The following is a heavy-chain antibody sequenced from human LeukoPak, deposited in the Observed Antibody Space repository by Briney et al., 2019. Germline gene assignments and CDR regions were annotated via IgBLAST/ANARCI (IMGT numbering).Heavy chain of an antibody. Sequence: PSETLSLTCTVSGGSISSSSYYWGWIRQPPGKGLEWIGSIYYSGSTYYNPSLKSRDTISVDTSKNQFSLKLSSVTAADTAVYYCARHDYGDYVGSWYFDYWGQGTLVTVSS. V-gene: IGHV4-39*01. CDR3: ARHDYGDYVGSWYFDY. J-gene: IGHJ4*02. CDR1: GGSISSSSYY. D-gene: IGHD4-17*01. CDR2: IYYSGST.